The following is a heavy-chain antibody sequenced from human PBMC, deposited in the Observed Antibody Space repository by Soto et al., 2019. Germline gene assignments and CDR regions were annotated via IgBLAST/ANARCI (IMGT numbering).Heavy chain of an antibody. V-gene: IGHV4-31*03. D-gene: IGHD3-22*01. CDR2: IYYSGST. CDR1: GGSISSGGYY. CDR3: ARVLYDSSGWSFDP. Sequence: SETLSLTCTVSGGSISSGGYYWSWIRQHPGKGLEWIGYIYYSGSTYYSPSLKSRVTISVDTSKNQFSLKLSSVTAADTAVYYCARVLYDSSGWSFDPWGQGTLVTVSS. J-gene: IGHJ5*02.